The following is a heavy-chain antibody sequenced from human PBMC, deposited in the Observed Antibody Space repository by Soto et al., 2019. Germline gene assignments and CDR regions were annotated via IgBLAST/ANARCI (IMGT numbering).Heavy chain of an antibody. V-gene: IGHV4-39*01. D-gene: IGHD3-10*01. CDR1: GVSISSSSYY. J-gene: IGHJ5*02. CDR3: ARRVGTVRGGWFDP. Sequence: QLQLQESGPGLVKPSETLSLTCTVSGVSISSSSYYWDWIRQPPGKGLEWIGSLYYSGSTYYNPSLKSRVTISVDTSKNQFSLKLTSVIAADTAVYYCARRVGTVRGGWFDPWGQGTLVTVSS. CDR2: LYYSGST.